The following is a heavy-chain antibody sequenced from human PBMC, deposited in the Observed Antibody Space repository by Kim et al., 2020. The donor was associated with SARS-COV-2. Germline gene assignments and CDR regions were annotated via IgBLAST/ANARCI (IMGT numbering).Heavy chain of an antibody. CDR2: ISYDGSNK. V-gene: IGHV3-30*18. Sequence: GGSLRLSCAASGFTFSSYGMHWVRQAPGKGLEWVAVISYDGSNKYYADSVKGRFTISRDNSKNTLYLQMNSLRAEDTAVYYCAKVADREYNWNYGSYYFDYWGQGTLVTVSS. CDR1: GFTFSSYG. CDR3: AKVADREYNWNYGSYYFDY. D-gene: IGHD1-7*01. J-gene: IGHJ4*02.